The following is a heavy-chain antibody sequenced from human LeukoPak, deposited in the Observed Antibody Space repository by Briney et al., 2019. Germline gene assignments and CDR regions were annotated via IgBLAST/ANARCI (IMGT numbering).Heavy chain of an antibody. V-gene: IGHV4-31*03. CDR3: ARENYGSGFDY. J-gene: IGHJ4*02. D-gene: IGHD3-10*01. Sequence: PSETLSLTCTVSGGSISSGGYYWSWIRQHPGKGLGWIGYIYHSGSTYYNPSLKSRVTISVDRSKNQFSLKLSSVTAADTAVYYCARENYGSGFDYWGQGTLVTVSS. CDR1: GGSISSGGYY. CDR2: IYHSGST.